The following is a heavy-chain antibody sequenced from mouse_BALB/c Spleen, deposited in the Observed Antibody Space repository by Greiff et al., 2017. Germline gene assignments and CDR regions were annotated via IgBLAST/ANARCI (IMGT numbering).Heavy chain of an antibody. J-gene: IGHJ4*01. D-gene: IGHD2-14*01. CDR2: IWAGGST. V-gene: IGHV2-9*02. Sequence: QVQLKESGPGLVAPSQSLSITCTVSGFSLTSYGVHWVRQPPGKGLEWLGVIWAGGSTNYNSALMSRLSISKDNSKSQVFLKMNSLQTDDTAMYYCARGGYRYDYAMDYWGQGTSVTVSS. CDR3: ARGGYRYDYAMDY. CDR1: GFSLTSYG.